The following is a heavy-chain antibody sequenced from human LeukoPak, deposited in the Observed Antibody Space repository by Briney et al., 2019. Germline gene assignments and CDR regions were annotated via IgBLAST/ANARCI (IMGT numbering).Heavy chain of an antibody. CDR2: ITSDAYTI. V-gene: IGHV3-48*01. Sequence: PGGSLRLSCEASGYSFSTYSMNWVRQAPGKGLDWVAYITSDAYTIYYAESVKGRFTISRDNANNSLYLQLNSLRVEDTAVYYCARDLGDLWGQGTLVSVSS. CDR1: GYSFSTYS. CDR3: ARDLGDL. J-gene: IGHJ5*02.